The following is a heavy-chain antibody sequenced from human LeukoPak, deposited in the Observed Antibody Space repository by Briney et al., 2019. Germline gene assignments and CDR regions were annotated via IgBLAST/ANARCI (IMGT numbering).Heavy chain of an antibody. V-gene: IGHV3-7*01. D-gene: IGHD4/OR15-4a*01. CDR3: ARDGDYGHPRYYYMDV. CDR1: GFTFSSYW. Sequence: GGSLRLSCAASGFTFSSYWMSWVRQAPGKGLEWVANIKQDGSEKYYVDSVKGRFTISRDNAKNSLYLQMNSLRAEDTAVYYCARDGDYGHPRYYYMDVWGKGTTVTVSS. J-gene: IGHJ6*03. CDR2: IKQDGSEK.